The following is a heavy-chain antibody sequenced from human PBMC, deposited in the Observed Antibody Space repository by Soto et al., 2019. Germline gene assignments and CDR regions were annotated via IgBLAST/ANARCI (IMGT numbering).Heavy chain of an antibody. V-gene: IGHV3-23*01. Sequence: EVQLLESGGGLVQPGGSLRLSCAASGFTFSSYAMSWVRQAPGKGLEWVSFISGSGGSTYYADSVKGRFTISRDNSKNTLYLQMNSLRAEDTAVYYCAKGVSGVYGSGPLDYWGQGTLVTVSS. CDR3: AKGVSGVYGSGPLDY. D-gene: IGHD3-10*01. CDR1: GFTFSSYA. CDR2: ISGSGGST. J-gene: IGHJ4*02.